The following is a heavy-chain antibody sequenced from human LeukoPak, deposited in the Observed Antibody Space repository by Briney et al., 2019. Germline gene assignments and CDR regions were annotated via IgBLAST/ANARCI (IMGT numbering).Heavy chain of an antibody. D-gene: IGHD1-20*01. Sequence: SETLSLTCTVSGGSISSGGYYWSWIRQHPGKGLEWIGYIYYSGSTYYNPSLKSRVTISVDTSKNQFSLKLSSVTAADTAVYYCAGDRGNWNYDYYYGMDVWGQGTTVTVSS. CDR1: GGSISSGGYY. CDR2: IYYSGST. V-gene: IGHV4-31*03. J-gene: IGHJ6*02. CDR3: AGDRGNWNYDYYYGMDV.